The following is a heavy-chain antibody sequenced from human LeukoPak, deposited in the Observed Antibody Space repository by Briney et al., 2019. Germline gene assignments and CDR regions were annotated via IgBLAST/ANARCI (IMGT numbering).Heavy chain of an antibody. CDR2: IIPIFGTA. CDR1: GGTFSSYA. J-gene: IGHJ4*02. D-gene: IGHD5-18*01. Sequence: ASVKVSCKASGGTFSSYAISWVRQAPGQGLGWMGGIIPIFGTANYAQKFQGRVTITADKSTSTAYMELSSLRSEDTAVYYCARARAVDTAMVPDYWGQGTLVAVSS. CDR3: ARARAVDTAMVPDY. V-gene: IGHV1-69*06.